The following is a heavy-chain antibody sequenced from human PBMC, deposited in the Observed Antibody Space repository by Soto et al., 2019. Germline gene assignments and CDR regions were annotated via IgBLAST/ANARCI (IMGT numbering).Heavy chain of an antibody. CDR2: INAGDGNT. J-gene: IGHJ4*02. Sequence: QVQLVQSGAEVKRPGAAVKVSCKASGYTFTNYAVHWVRHAPGQRLEWMGWINAGDGNTKYSRNFQGRVTITRDTSASTAYMELSSLRSEDTAVYYCVRAGAVAGNINFDFWGQGTLVTVSS. D-gene: IGHD6-19*01. CDR3: VRAGAVAGNINFDF. CDR1: GYTFTNYA. V-gene: IGHV1-3*01.